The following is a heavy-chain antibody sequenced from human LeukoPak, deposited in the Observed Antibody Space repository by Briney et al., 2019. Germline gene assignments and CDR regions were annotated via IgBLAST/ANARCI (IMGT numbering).Heavy chain of an antibody. CDR1: GGSISNGGYY. CDR3: ARDFTGGTFDS. D-gene: IGHD3-16*01. CDR2: IFGSGST. J-gene: IGHJ3*02. V-gene: IGHV4-31*03. Sequence: SETLSLTCTVSGGSISNGGYYWSWVRQHPGKGLEWIGSIFGSGSTYYNPSLKSRLTISVDTSKNLFSLKLTSVIAADTAVYYCARDFTGGTFDSWGQGTMVSVSS.